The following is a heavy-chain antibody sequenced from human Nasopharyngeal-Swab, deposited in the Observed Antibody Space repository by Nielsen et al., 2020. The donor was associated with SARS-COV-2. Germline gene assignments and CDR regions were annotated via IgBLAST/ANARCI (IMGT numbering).Heavy chain of an antibody. CDR2: IGTLGDT. CDR1: GFTFRVYD. Sequence: GESLKISCASSGFTFRVYDLHWVRQVTGKVLEWVSAIGTLGDTYYPGSVKGRFTISRENAKNSVYLQMNSLRAEDTAVYYCARASSSKTTCHWECAFDPRGQGTLVTVSS. J-gene: IGHJ5*02. CDR3: ARASSSKTTCHWECAFDP. D-gene: IGHD1-26*01. V-gene: IGHV3-13*01.